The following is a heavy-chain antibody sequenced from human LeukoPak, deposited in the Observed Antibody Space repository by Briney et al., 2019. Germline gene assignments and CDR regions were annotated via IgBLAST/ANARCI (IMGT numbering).Heavy chain of an antibody. CDR1: GYSLTSGYY. CDR2: IFHSGST. Sequence: SETLSLTCTVFGYSLTSGYYWGWIRQPPGKGLEWIASIFHSGSTFYNPSVKSRVTISVDTSKNQFSLALRSVTAADTAVYYCARETEKQWQYWGQGTMATVSS. V-gene: IGHV4-38-2*02. D-gene: IGHD6-19*01. CDR3: ARETEKQWQY. J-gene: IGHJ3*01.